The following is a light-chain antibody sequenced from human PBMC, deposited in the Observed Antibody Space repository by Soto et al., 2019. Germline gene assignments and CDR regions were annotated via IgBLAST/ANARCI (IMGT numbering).Light chain of an antibody. Sequence: DIQMTQSPSTLSASIGDRVTITCRASQGITTFLAWYQQKPGKAPQILIYDASKLEPGVPSRLSGGGSGTEFTLTISSLQPDDFATYYCQQYSTYQLTLGGGTKVDIK. CDR1: QGITTF. CDR3: QQYSTYQLT. CDR2: DAS. V-gene: IGKV1-5*01. J-gene: IGKJ4*01.